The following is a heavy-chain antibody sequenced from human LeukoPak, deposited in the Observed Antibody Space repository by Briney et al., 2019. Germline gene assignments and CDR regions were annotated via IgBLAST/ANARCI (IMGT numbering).Heavy chain of an antibody. D-gene: IGHD6-19*01. CDR3: ARRRGEQWLVLRFFDY. CDR2: INTNTGNP. V-gene: IGHV7-4-1*02. CDR1: GYTFTGYY. Sequence: ASVKVSCKASGYTFTGYYMHWVRQAPGQGLEWMGWINTNTGNPTCAQGFTGRFVFSLDTSVSTAYLQISSLKAEDTAVYYCARRRGEQWLVLRFFDYWGQGTLVTVSS. J-gene: IGHJ4*02.